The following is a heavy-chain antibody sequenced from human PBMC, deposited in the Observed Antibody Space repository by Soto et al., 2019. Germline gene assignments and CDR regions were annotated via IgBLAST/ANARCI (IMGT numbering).Heavy chain of an antibody. CDR1: GFTFSSYS. CDR3: ARDRDWAFDY. Sequence: GGSLRLSCVASGFTFSSYSMVWVRQAPGKGLEWVSYIFASSTTIYYADSVKGRFTVSRDNAQNSLFLLMNSLRAEDTAVYYCARDRDWAFDYWGQGTLVTVSS. D-gene: IGHD3-9*01. V-gene: IGHV3-48*04. CDR2: IFASSTTI. J-gene: IGHJ4*02.